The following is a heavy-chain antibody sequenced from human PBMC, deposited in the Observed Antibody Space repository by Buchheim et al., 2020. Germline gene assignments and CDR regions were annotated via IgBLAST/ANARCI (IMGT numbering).Heavy chain of an antibody. CDR2: INSDGSST. J-gene: IGHJ5*02. Sequence: EVQLVESGGGLVQPGGSLRLSCAASGFTFSSYWMHWVRQAPGKGLVWVSRINSDGSSTSYADSVKGRSTISRDNAKNTLYLQMNSLRAEDTAVYYCARETAMVQGVFLEGWFDPWGQGTL. D-gene: IGHD3-10*01. CDR1: GFTFSSYW. V-gene: IGHV3-74*01. CDR3: ARETAMVQGVFLEGWFDP.